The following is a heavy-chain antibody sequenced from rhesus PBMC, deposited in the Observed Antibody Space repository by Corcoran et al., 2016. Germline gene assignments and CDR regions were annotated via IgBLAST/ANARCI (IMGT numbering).Heavy chain of an antibody. CDR2: ISYSGST. CDR3: ARRGGGIGAAHVLDY. Sequence: QLQLQESGPGLVKPSETLSLTCAVSGYSISSGYGWSWIRQPPGKGLECIGYISYSGSTSDNPSLKSRVTISRDTSKNQCSLKLGSVTAAETAGYYCARRGGGIGAAHVLDYWGQGVLVTVSS. J-gene: IGHJ4*01. D-gene: IGHD6-31*01. CDR1: GYSISSGYG. V-gene: IGHV4-122*02.